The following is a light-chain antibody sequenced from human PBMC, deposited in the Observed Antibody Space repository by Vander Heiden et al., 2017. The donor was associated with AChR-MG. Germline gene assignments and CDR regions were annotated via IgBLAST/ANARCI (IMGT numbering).Light chain of an antibody. CDR1: QNIYSY. V-gene: IGKV1-39*01. CDR2: AAS. Sequence: DIQMTQSPSSLSASVGDRVTITCRASQNIYSYLNWYQQKPGKAPKLLIYAASSLRSGVPSRFSGSGSGTDFTLTISSLQPEDFATYFCQQPSTTPWTFGQRTRVDIK. CDR3: QQPSTTPWT. J-gene: IGKJ1*01.